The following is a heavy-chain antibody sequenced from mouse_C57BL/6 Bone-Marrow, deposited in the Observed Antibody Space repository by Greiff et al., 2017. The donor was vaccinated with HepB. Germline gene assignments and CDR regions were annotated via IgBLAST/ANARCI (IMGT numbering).Heavy chain of an antibody. Sequence: EVKVEESGGGLVKPGGSLKLSCAASGFTFSSYAMSWVRQTPEKRLEWVATISDGGSYTYYPDNVKGRFTISRDNAKNNLYLQMSHLKSEDTAMYYCAMDYYGNGDYWGQGTTLTVSS. CDR3: AMDYYGNGDY. D-gene: IGHD1-1*01. V-gene: IGHV5-4*03. J-gene: IGHJ2*01. CDR2: ISDGGSYT. CDR1: GFTFSSYA.